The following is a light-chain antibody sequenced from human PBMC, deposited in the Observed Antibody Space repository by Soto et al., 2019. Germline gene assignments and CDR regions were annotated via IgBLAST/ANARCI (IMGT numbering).Light chain of an antibody. CDR3: QQYNNWPPYT. J-gene: IGKJ2*01. CDR2: GAS. Sequence: EIVMTQSPATLSVSPGERATLSCRASHSVSSNLAWYQQKPGQAPRLLIYGASNRATGVPARFSGSGSGTEFTLTISRRRSEDFAVYYCQQYNNWPPYTFGQGTKLEIK. CDR1: HSVSSN. V-gene: IGKV3-15*01.